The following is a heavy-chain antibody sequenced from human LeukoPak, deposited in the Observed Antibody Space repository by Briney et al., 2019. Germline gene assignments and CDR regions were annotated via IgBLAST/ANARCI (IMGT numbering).Heavy chain of an antibody. D-gene: IGHD4-11*01. J-gene: IGHJ4*02. CDR3: ARAEYSNYETFDY. CDR2: IYYSGST. CDR1: GGSISSSSYY. V-gene: IGHV4-61*05. Sequence: PSETLSLTCTVSGGSISSSSYYWGWIRQPPGKGLEWIGYIYYSGSTNYNPSLKSRVTISVDTSKNQFSLKLSSVTAADTAVYYCARAEYSNYETFDYWGQGTLVTVSS.